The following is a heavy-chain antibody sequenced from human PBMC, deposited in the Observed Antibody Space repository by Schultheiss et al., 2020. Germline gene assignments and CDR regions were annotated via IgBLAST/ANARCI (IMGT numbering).Heavy chain of an antibody. D-gene: IGHD5-18*01. V-gene: IGHV3-21*01. Sequence: GGSLRLSCVVSGFTFSSYNMNWVRQAPGKGLEWVSSISMSSSSVYYADSVKGRFTISRDNAKSSLYLQMNSLRAEDTAVYYCARVHTAMAADYWGQGTLVTVSS. J-gene: IGHJ4*02. CDR3: ARVHTAMAADY. CDR1: GFTFSSYN. CDR2: ISMSSSSV.